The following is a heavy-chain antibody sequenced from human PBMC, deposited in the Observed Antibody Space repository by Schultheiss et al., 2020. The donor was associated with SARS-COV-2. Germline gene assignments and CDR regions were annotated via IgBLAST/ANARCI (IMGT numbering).Heavy chain of an antibody. D-gene: IGHD4-23*01. CDR2: ISGSGGST. V-gene: IGHV3-23*01. CDR3: AKGLDYGVKGSWFDP. Sequence: GGSLRLSCAASGFTFSSYAMSWVRQAPGKGLEWVSAISGSGGSTYYADSVKGRFTISRDNSKNTLYLQMNSLRAEDTAVYYCAKGLDYGVKGSWFDPWGQGTLVTVSS. J-gene: IGHJ5*02. CDR1: GFTFSSYA.